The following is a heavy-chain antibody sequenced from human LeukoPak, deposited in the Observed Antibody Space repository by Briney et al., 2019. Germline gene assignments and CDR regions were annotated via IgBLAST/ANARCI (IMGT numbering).Heavy chain of an antibody. CDR2: IKQDGSEK. Sequence: GGSLRLSCAASGFTFSSYWMSWVRQAPGKGLEWVANIKQDGSEKYYVDSVKGRFTIPRDNAKNSLYLQMNSLRAEDTAVYHCARGYDSSGYYYYCYYGMDVWGQGTTVTVSS. CDR1: GFTFSSYW. J-gene: IGHJ6*02. D-gene: IGHD3-22*01. V-gene: IGHV3-7*01. CDR3: ARGYDSSGYYYYCYYGMDV.